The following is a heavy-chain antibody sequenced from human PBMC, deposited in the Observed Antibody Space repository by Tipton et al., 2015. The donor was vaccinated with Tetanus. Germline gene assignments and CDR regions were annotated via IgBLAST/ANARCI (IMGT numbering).Heavy chain of an antibody. CDR3: ARWGVLGLQHYLDY. CDR2: IYSGGDT. V-gene: IGHV3-53*01. J-gene: IGHJ4*02. CDR1: GFPFHSYH. Sequence: ATSGFPFHSYHMAWVRQAPGKGLEWVSVIYSGGDTFYADSVKGRFTISRDNSKNTVYLQMNSLRVEDTAVYYCARWGVLGLQHYLDYWGQGTLVTVSS. D-gene: IGHD1-1*01.